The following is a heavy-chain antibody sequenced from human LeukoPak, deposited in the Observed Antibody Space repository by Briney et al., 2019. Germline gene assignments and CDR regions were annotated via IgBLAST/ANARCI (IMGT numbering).Heavy chain of an antibody. J-gene: IGHJ4*02. CDR2: ISSGSSTI. V-gene: IGHV3-48*01. Sequence: PGGSLRLSCAASRLTFSSYSMNWVRQAPGKGLEWISYISSGSSTIYYADSVKGRFTISRDNAKNSLYLHLSSLRAEDTAVYYCARSGSSYDGSQSWFDYGGQGTLVTVST. CDR1: RLTFSSYS. CDR3: ARSGSSYDGSQSWFDY. D-gene: IGHD3-22*01.